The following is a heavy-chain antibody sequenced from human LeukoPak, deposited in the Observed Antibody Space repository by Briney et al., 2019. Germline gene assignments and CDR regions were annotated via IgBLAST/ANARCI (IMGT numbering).Heavy chain of an antibody. V-gene: IGHV3-48*03. CDR2: ISSSGSTI. D-gene: IGHD6-13*01. CDR3: ARTWGSSSWYPDAFDI. J-gene: IGHJ3*02. CDR1: GFTFSSYE. Sequence: GGSLRLSCAASGFTFSSYEMNWVRQAPGKGLEWVSYISSSGSTIYYADSVKGRFTISRDNAKNSLYLQMNSLRAEDTAVYYCARTWGSSSWYPDAFDIWGQGTLVTVSS.